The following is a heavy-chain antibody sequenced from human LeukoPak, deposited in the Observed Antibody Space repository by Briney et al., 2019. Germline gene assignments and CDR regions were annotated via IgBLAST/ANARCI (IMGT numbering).Heavy chain of an antibody. V-gene: IGHV4-59*01. CDR1: GAPIRGYY. CDR2: IHLRGST. D-gene: IGHD3-10*01. Sequence: SETLSLTCTVSGAPIRGYYWRWIRQPPAHGLECIGYIHLRGSTYYNPTLKRRVTISVDTSKNQFSLRVSSVTATDTALYYCARVLKAGNSGYYSDYWGPGTLVTVSS. CDR3: ARVLKAGNSGYYSDY. J-gene: IGHJ4*02.